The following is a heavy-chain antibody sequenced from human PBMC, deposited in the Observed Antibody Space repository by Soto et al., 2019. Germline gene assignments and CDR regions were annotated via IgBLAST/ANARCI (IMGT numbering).Heavy chain of an antibody. J-gene: IGHJ4*02. CDR1: GGSISSGGYY. Sequence: TLSLTFTVSGGSISSGGYYWSWIRQHPGKGLEWIGYIYYSGSTYYNPSLKSRVTISVDTSKNQFSLKLSSVTAADTAVYNCARDAPNYDSLTGPHYFDYWGQGTLVTVSS. CDR3: ARDAPNYDSLTGPHYFDY. D-gene: IGHD3-9*01. CDR2: IYYSGST. V-gene: IGHV4-31*03.